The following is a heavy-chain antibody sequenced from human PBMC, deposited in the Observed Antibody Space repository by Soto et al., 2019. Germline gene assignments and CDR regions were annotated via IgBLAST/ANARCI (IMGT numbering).Heavy chain of an antibody. CDR2: IYYSGNT. J-gene: IGHJ6*02. V-gene: IGHV4-39*07. CDR1: GGSSSGSGGC. Sequence: SETLCLSWSVAGGSSSGSGGCWGWIRQHPGKGLEWIGSIYYSGNTHYNPSLKSRVTISVDTSKNQFSLKLSSVTAADMSVYYCARARVGGYHHTYNSYGMDVSGQATTVTVSS. CDR3: ARARVGGYHHTYNSYGMDV. D-gene: IGHD1-26*01.